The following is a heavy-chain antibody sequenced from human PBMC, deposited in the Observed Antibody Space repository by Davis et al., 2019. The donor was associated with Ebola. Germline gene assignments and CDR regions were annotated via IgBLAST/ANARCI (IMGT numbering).Heavy chain of an antibody. V-gene: IGHV5-51*01. CDR2: IYPGDSDT. D-gene: IGHD2-8*01. J-gene: IGHJ4*02. CDR1: GYSFSNFW. CDR3: ARQESLYGWSDY. Sequence: PGGSLRLSCKGSGYSFSNFWIAWVRQTPAKGLEWMGIIYPGDSDTRYSPSFEGQVTISVDRSISTAYLQWSSLKASDTAIYYCARQESLYGWSDYWGQGTLVTVSS.